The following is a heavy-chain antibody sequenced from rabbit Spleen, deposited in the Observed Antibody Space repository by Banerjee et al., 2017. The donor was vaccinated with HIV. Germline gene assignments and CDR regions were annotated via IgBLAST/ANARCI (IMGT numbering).Heavy chain of an antibody. Sequence: QSLEESGGDLVNPGASSTLTCTASGVSFSSSSYMSWFRQAPGKGMEWIAFINIVTGKGVYATWTKGQFSMSRSTSTTVTLLMHSLTAAAAATYFCARDRDCVGGVGRSDNLWGPGTLVTVS. V-gene: IGHV1S40*01. CDR3: ARDRDCVGGVGRSDNL. CDR1: GVSFSSSSY. CDR2: INIVTGKG. D-gene: IGHD1-1*01. J-gene: IGHJ4*01.